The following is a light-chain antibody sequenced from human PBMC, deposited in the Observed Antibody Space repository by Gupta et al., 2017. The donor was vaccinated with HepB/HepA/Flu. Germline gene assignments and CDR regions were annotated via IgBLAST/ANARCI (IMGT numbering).Light chain of an antibody. CDR2: KAS. CDR1: QSISSW. Sequence: DIQMTQSPSTLYASVGDRVTITCRASQSISSWLAWYQQKPGKAPKLLIYKASSLETGVPSRFSGSGSGTAFTLTLSSLQPDDFATYYCQQYNSYSWTFGQGTKVEIK. CDR3: QQYNSYSWT. V-gene: IGKV1-5*03. J-gene: IGKJ1*01.